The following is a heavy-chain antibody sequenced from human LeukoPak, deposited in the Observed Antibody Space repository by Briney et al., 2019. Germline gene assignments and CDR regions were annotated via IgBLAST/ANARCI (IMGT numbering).Heavy chain of an antibody. V-gene: IGHV3-15*01. Sequence: ETLSLTCTVSGGSLNSYYWIWLRQPPGKGLEWVGRIKSKTDGGTTDYAAPVKGRFTISRDDSKNTLYLQMNSLKTEDTAVYYCTTDLDGTTGYYYYYYMDVWGKGTTVTVSS. CDR3: TTDLDGTTGYYYYYYMDV. D-gene: IGHD1-7*01. J-gene: IGHJ6*03. CDR1: GGSLNSYY. CDR2: IKSKTDGGTT.